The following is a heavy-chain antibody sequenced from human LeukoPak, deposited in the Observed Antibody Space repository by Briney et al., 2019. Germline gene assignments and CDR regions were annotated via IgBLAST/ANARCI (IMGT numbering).Heavy chain of an antibody. J-gene: IGHJ2*01. CDR3: AKTPSGWYWYFDL. V-gene: IGHV3-23*01. CDR1: GFTFSSYA. CDR2: ISGSGGST. Sequence: GGSLRLSCAASGFTFSSYAMSWVRQAPGKGLEWVSAISGSGGSTYYADSVKGQFTISRDNPKNTLYLQMNSLRAEDTAVYYCAKTPSGWYWYFDLWGRGTLVTVSS. D-gene: IGHD6-19*01.